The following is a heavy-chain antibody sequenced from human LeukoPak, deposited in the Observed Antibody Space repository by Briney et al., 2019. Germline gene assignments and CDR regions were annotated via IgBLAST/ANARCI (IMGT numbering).Heavy chain of an antibody. CDR1: GGSISSGTYY. CDR3: AREDYSSGWYFDY. CDR2: IYTRGST. Sequence: PSETLSLTCTVSGGSISSGTYYWSWIRQPAGKGLEWIGRIYTRGSTNYNPSLKSRVTISVDTSKNQFSLRLSSVTAADTAVYYCAREDYSSGWYFDYWDQGTLVTVSS. V-gene: IGHV4-61*02. D-gene: IGHD6-19*01. J-gene: IGHJ4*02.